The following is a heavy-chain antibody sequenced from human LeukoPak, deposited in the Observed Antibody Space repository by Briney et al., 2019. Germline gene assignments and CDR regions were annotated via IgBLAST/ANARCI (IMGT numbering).Heavy chain of an antibody. Sequence: GGSLRLSCVASGFTFSKSWMAWVRQAPGKGLEWVAAIKDDGSAEYHVDSVEGRFTIPRGNPKNSLYLQMNSLGAEDTAVYYCATYTNWVAGDVWGQGTTVYVSS. J-gene: IGHJ6*02. CDR3: ATYTNWVAGDV. V-gene: IGHV3-7*01. D-gene: IGHD1-1*01. CDR2: IKDDGSAE. CDR1: GFTFSKSW.